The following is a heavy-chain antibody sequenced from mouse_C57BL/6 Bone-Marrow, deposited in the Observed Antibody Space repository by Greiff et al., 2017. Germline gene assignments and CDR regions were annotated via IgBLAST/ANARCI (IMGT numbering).Heavy chain of an antibody. J-gene: IGHJ2*01. V-gene: IGHV5-9-1*02. Sequence: EVQRVESGEGLVKPGGSLKLSCAASGFTFSSYAMSWVRQTPEKRLEWVAYISSGGDYIYYADTVKGRFTISRDNARNTLYLQMSSLKSEDTAMYYCTRDRDYDYGFDYWGQGTTLTVSS. CDR3: TRDRDYDYGFDY. CDR1: GFTFSSYA. D-gene: IGHD2-4*01. CDR2: ISSGGDYI.